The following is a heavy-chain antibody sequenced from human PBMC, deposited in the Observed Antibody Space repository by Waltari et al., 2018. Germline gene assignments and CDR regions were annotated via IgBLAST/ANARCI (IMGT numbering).Heavy chain of an antibody. D-gene: IGHD2-8*01. CDR2: IYYSGST. Sequence: QVQLQESGPGLVKPSETLSLTCTVSGGSISSHYWSWIRQPPGKGLEWIGYIYYSGSTNYNPTLKSRVTIAVDTSKNQFARKLSAVTAADTAGYYCASQWSYSDYWGQGTLVTVSS. CDR1: GGSISSHY. J-gene: IGHJ4*02. CDR3: ASQWSYSDY. V-gene: IGHV4-59*11.